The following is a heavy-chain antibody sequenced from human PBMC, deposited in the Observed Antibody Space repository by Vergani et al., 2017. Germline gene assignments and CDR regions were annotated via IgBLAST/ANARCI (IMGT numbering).Heavy chain of an antibody. CDR1: GFTFRSYS. CDR3: AKPMEGGTYDFDY. V-gene: IGHV3-48*01. D-gene: IGHD1-1*01. Sequence: EVQLVESGGGLVQPGGSLRLSCSASGFTFRSYSLNWFRQAPGKGLEWVSYISSSSSTIYYADSVKGRFTISRDNAKNSLYLQMNSLRAEDTAVYYCAKPMEGGTYDFDYWGQGTLVTVSS. J-gene: IGHJ4*02. CDR2: ISSSSSTI.